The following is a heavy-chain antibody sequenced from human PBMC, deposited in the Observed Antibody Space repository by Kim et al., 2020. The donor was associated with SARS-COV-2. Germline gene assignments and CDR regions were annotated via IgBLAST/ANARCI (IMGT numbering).Heavy chain of an antibody. CDR3: ARTGYYDSVNPPYGY. J-gene: IGHJ4*02. CDR2: INHSGST. Sequence: SETLSLTCAVYGGSFSGYYWSWIRQPPGKGLEWIGEINHSGSTNYNPSLKSRVTISVDTSKNQFSLKLSSVTAADTAVYYCARTGYYDSVNPPYGYWGQGTLVTVSS. CDR1: GGSFSGYY. V-gene: IGHV4-34*01. D-gene: IGHD3-22*01.